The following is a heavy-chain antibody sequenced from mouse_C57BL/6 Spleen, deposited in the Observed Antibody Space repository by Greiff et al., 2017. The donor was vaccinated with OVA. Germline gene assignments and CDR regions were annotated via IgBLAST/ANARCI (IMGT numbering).Heavy chain of an antibody. CDR3: ARYDGYYGYCDV. CDR1: GYSITSGYY. V-gene: IGHV3-6*01. Sequence: ESGPGLVKPSQSLSLTCSVTGYSITSGYYWNWIRQFPGNKLEWMGYISYDGSNNYNPSLKNRISITRDTSKNQFFLKLNSVTTEDTATYYCARYDGYYGYCDVWGTGTTVTVSS. CDR2: ISYDGSN. J-gene: IGHJ1*03. D-gene: IGHD2-3*01.